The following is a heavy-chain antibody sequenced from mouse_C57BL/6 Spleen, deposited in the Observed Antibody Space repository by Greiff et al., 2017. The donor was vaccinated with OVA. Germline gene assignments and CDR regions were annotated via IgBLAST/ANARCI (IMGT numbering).Heavy chain of an antibody. V-gene: IGHV1-82*01. Sequence: QVQLKESGPELVKPGASVKISCKASGYAFSSSWMNWVKQRPGKGLEWIGRIYPGDGDTNYNGKFKGKATLTADKSSSTAYMQLSSLTSEDSAVYFCARSRGSYYGSSDYWGQGTTLTVSS. D-gene: IGHD1-1*01. CDR3: ARSRGSYYGSSDY. CDR2: IYPGDGDT. CDR1: GYAFSSSW. J-gene: IGHJ2*01.